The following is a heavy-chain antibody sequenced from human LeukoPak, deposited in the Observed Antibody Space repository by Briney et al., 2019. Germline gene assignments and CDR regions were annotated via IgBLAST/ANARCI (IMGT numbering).Heavy chain of an antibody. D-gene: IGHD3-10*01. V-gene: IGHV3-21*04. CDR2: ITSSSSYM. Sequence: GDSLRLSCVASGFTFSTYNMNWVRQAPGKGLEWVSSITSSSSYMFYADSVKGRFTISRDNAKNSLYLQMNSLRAEDTAVYYCAKGVNTMVRGVDYYYYYMDVWGKGTTVTISS. CDR1: GFTFSTYN. CDR3: AKGVNTMVRGVDYYYYYMDV. J-gene: IGHJ6*03.